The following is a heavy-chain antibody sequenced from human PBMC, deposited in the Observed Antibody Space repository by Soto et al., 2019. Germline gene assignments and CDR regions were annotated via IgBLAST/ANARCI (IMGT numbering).Heavy chain of an antibody. D-gene: IGHD2-21*02. CDR2: IYYRGNA. J-gene: IGHJ4*02. Sequence: SGTLSLTCSVSEDSINSAKDYWGWIRQPPGKGLEWVGSIYYRGNAYDNPSLQTRVTISRDKSKSQFSLKLNSVTAADSAVYFCARLEGLPTLPYSFDFWGPRALVTVSS. V-gene: IGHV4-39*01. CDR3: ARLEGLPTLPYSFDF. CDR1: EDSINSAKDY.